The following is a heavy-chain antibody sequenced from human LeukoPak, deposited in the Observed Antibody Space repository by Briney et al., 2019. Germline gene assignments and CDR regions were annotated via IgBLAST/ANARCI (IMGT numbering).Heavy chain of an antibody. V-gene: IGHV1-18*01. D-gene: IGHD6-13*01. Sequence: GASVKVSCKASGYTFNSYGIVWVRQAPGQGLEWMGWISAYNGDTNYAQKLQGRVSLTTDTSTSTAYMELRSLRSDDTAVYYCARDVPYGSTWSGDDFDIWGQGTMVTVSS. CDR2: ISAYNGDT. CDR3: ARDVPYGSTWSGDDFDI. J-gene: IGHJ3*02. CDR1: GYTFNSYG.